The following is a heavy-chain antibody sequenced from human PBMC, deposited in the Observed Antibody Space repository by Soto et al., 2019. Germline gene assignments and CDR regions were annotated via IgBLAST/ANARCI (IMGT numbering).Heavy chain of an antibody. CDR3: ARAAGNIEY. J-gene: IGHJ4*02. D-gene: IGHD6-13*01. CDR2: ISYSGST. Sequence: QVQLQESGPGLVKPSQTLSLTCTVSGGSISSGGSYWTWIRQHPGKGLEWIGYISYSGSTYYNPSLESRVTISVDKSKKHFSLKLSSVIDADTAVYYCARAAGNIEYWGQGTLVTVSS. CDR1: GGSISSGGSY. V-gene: IGHV4-31*03.